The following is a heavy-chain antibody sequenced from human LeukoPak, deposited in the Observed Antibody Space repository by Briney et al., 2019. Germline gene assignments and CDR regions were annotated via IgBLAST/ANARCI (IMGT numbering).Heavy chain of an antibody. V-gene: IGHV4-39*01. Sequence: PSETLSLTCTVSGGSISSSSYYWGWIRQPPGKGLEWIGSIYYSGSTYYNPSLKSRVTISVDTSKNQFSLQLNSMTPEDTAVYYCARGDQAFDYWGQGTLVTVSS. CDR3: ARGDQAFDY. CDR1: GGSISSSSYY. J-gene: IGHJ4*02. D-gene: IGHD2-2*01. CDR2: IYYSGST.